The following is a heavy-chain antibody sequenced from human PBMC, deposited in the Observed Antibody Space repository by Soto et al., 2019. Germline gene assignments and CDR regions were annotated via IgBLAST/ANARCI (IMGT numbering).Heavy chain of an antibody. J-gene: IGHJ5*02. CDR2: ISAYNGNT. Sequence: QVQLVQSGAEVKKPGASVKVSCKASGYTFTSYGISWVRQAPGQGLEWMGWISAYNGNTNYAQKLQGRDTMTTDTYTSPDYMELRNLRHDDTAVYYSARSPGTHYGEYDWFDPWGQGNLVTVSS. V-gene: IGHV1-18*01. CDR1: GYTFTSYG. D-gene: IGHD4-17*01. CDR3: ARSPGTHYGEYDWFDP.